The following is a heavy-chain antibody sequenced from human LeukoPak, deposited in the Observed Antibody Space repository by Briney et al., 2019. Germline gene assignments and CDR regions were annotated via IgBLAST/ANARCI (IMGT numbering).Heavy chain of an antibody. V-gene: IGHV4-4*07. Sequence: SETLSLTCTVSGGSISSYYWSWLRQPAGKGLEWIGRIYSSGSTNYNPSLKSRVTMPVDTSKNQFSPNLRSVTAADTAVYYCARVDTDVWYFDYWGQGTLVTVSS. CDR1: GGSISSYY. CDR3: ARVDTDVWYFDY. J-gene: IGHJ4*02. CDR2: IYSSGST. D-gene: IGHD5-18*01.